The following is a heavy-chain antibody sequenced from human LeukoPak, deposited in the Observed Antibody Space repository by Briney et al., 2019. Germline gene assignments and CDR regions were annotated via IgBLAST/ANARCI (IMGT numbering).Heavy chain of an antibody. CDR3: AINAIGKVTPIDY. CDR1: GYTFTSYY. V-gene: IGHV1-46*01. D-gene: IGHD2-21*02. Sequence: ASVKVSCKASGYTFTSYYMHWVRQAPGQGLEWMGIINPSGGSTSHAQKFQGRVTMTRDTSTSTVYMELSSLRSEDTAVYYCAINAIGKVTPIDYWGQGTLVTVSS. J-gene: IGHJ4*02. CDR2: INPSGGST.